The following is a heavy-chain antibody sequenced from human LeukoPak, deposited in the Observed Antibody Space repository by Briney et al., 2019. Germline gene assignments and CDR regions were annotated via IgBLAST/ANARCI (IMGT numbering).Heavy chain of an antibody. CDR1: GGSFSGYY. D-gene: IGHD3-3*01. CDR3: ARGTIFGVVPYYFDY. V-gene: IGHV4-34*01. J-gene: IGHJ4*02. Sequence: SETLSLTCAVYGGSFSGYYWSWIRQPPGKGLEWIGEINHSGSTNYNPSLKSRVTISVDTSKNQFSLKLSPVTAADTAVYYCARGTIFGVVPYYFDYWGQGTLVTVSS. CDR2: INHSGST.